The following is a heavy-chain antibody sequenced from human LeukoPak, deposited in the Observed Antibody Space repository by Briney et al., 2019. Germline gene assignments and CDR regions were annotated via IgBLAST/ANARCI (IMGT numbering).Heavy chain of an antibody. CDR2: IYYSGST. CDR3: ARTDYYDSRGIDY. V-gene: IGHV4-39*07. J-gene: IGHJ4*02. CDR1: GGSISSSSYY. Sequence: SETLSLTCTVSGGSISSSSYYWGWIRQPPGKGLEWIGSIYYSGSTYYNPSLKSRVTISVDTSKNQFSLKLSSVTAADTAVYYCARTDYYDSRGIDYWGQGTLVTVSS. D-gene: IGHD3-22*01.